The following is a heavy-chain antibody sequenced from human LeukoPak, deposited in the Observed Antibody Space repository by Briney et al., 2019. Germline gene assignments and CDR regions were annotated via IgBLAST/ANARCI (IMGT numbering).Heavy chain of an antibody. CDR3: ARVGLYYGSGSYEDY. J-gene: IGHJ4*02. V-gene: IGHV1-2*02. Sequence: VASVKVSCKASGYTFTGYYMHWVRQAPGQGLEWMGWINPNSGGTNYAQKFQGRVTMTRDTSISTAYMELSRLRSDDTAVYYCARVGLYYGSGSYEDYWGQGTLVTVSS. D-gene: IGHD3-10*01. CDR1: GYTFTGYY. CDR2: INPNSGGT.